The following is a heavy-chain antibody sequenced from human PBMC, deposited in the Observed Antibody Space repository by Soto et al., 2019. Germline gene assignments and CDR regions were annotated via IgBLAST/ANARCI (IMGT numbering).Heavy chain of an antibody. Sequence: SETLSLTCTVSGGSISSYYWSWIRQPPGKGLEWIGYIYYSGSTNYNPSLKSRVTISVDTSKNQFSLKLSSVTAADTAVYYCARAARSRTTCDPPYYYRCIDFWRQGPT. CDR2: IYYSGST. D-gene: IGHD2-2*01. V-gene: IGHV4-59*01. CDR3: ARAARSRTTCDPPYYYRCIDF. CDR1: GGSISSYY. J-gene: IGHJ6*02.